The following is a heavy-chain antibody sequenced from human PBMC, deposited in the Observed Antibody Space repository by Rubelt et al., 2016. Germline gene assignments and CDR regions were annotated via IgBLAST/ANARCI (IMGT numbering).Heavy chain of an antibody. J-gene: IGHJ5*02. D-gene: IGHD6-6*01. Sequence: QLQLQESGPGLVKPSETLSLTCTVSGGSISSSYYWGWIRQPPGKGLEWIGSIYYSGSTYYNPSLKSRVTISGDTSKNQFSLKLSSVTAADTAVYYCASGSSSGDNWFDPWGQGTLVTVSS. CDR2: IYYSGST. CDR1: GGSISSSYY. CDR3: ASGSSSGDNWFDP. V-gene: IGHV4-39*01.